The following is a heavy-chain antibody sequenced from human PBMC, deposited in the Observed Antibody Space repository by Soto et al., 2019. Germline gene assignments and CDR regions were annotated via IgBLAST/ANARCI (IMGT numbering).Heavy chain of an antibody. V-gene: IGHV1-69*13. CDR1: GGTFSSYA. CDR2: IIPIFGTA. J-gene: IGHJ6*02. CDR3: ARDYGSGFFSGGMGV. D-gene: IGHD3-10*01. Sequence: GASVKVSCKASGGTFSSYAISWVRQAPGQGLEWMGGIIPIFGTANYAQKFQGRVTITADESTSTAYMELSSLRSEDTAVYYRARDYGSGFFSGGMGVWGQGTTVTVSS.